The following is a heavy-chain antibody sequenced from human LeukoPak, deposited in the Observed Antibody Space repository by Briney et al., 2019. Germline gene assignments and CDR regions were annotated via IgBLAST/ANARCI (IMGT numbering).Heavy chain of an antibody. Sequence: GGSLRLSRAASGFTFNSYWMSWVRQAPGKGLEWVANIKQDGSEKYYVDSVKGRFTISRDNAKNSVYMQMNSLRAEDTAVYYCARQLGGSGSYWGQGTLVNVSS. CDR1: GFTFNSYW. J-gene: IGHJ4*02. CDR3: ARQLGGSGSY. D-gene: IGHD3-10*01. V-gene: IGHV3-7*01. CDR2: IKQDGSEK.